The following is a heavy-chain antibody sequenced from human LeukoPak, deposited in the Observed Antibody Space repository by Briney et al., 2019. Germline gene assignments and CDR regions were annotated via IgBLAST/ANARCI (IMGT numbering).Heavy chain of an antibody. D-gene: IGHD2-15*01. CDR2: IWYDGSNK. CDR1: GFTFSSYG. Sequence: PGGSLRLSCAASGFTFSSYGMEWVRQAPGKGLEWVAVIWYDGSNKYYTDSVKGRFTISRDNSKNTLYLQMNSLRAEDTAVYYCARYQGSWYAFDFWGQGTLVTVSS. V-gene: IGHV3-33*08. CDR3: ARYQGSWYAFDF. J-gene: IGHJ4*02.